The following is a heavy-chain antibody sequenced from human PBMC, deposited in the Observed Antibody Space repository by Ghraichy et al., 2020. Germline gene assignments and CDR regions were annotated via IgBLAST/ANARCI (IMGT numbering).Heavy chain of an antibody. J-gene: IGHJ6*02. V-gene: IGHV4-34*01. D-gene: IGHD5-12*01. Sequence: SETLSLTCGVYGGSFRDYSWTWIRQPPGKGLEYVGEVDHTGRTDHNPSLRSRISMSVHTSSNQFSLKLTSVTAADAAVYYCARATIRGGMDVWGQGTTVIVSS. CDR3: ARATIRGGMDV. CDR1: GGSFRDYS. CDR2: VDHTGRT.